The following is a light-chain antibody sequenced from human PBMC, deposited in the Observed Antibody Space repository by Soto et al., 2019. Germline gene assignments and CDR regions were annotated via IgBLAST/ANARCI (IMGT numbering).Light chain of an antibody. V-gene: IGLV1-51*02. CDR3: GTWDNSLSGWV. Sequence: QSVLTQPPSISAAPGQKVTISCSGTSSNIGINYVSWYQQLPGTAPKLLIYENDKRPSGIPDRFSGSKSGTSATLGITGLQTGDEADYYCGTWDNSLSGWVLGGGTKLTVL. CDR2: END. CDR1: SSNIGINY. J-gene: IGLJ3*02.